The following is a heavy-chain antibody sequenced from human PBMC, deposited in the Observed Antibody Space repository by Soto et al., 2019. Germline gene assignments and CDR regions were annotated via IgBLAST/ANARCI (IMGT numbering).Heavy chain of an antibody. CDR2: INSDGSST. CDR1: GFTFSSYW. V-gene: IGHV3-74*01. Sequence: EVQLVESGGGLVQPGGSLRLSCAASGFTFSSYWMHWVRQAPGKGLVWVSRINSDGSSTSYADSVKGRFTISRDNAKNTLYLQTNSLRAEDTAVYSCAREWGGSSGYDWWGQGTLVTVSS. CDR3: AREWGGSSGYDW. D-gene: IGHD5-12*01. J-gene: IGHJ4*02.